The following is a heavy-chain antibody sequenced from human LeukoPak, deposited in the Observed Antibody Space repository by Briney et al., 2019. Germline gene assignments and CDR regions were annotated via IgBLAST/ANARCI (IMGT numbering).Heavy chain of an antibody. CDR1: GGTFSSYA. CDR3: ARAIQSNPTSRDSSTRRVWFDP. J-gene: IGHJ5*02. D-gene: IGHD2-2*01. CDR2: IIPIFGTA. V-gene: IGHV1-69*05. Sequence: ASVKVSCTASGGTFSSYAISWVRQAPGQGLEWMGGIIPIFGTANYAQKFQGRVTITTDESTSTAYMELSSLRSEDTAVYYCARAIQSNPTSRDSSTRRVWFDPWGQGTLVTVSS.